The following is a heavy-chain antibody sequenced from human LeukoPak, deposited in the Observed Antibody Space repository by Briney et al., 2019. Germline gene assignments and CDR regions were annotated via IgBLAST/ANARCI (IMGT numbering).Heavy chain of an antibody. D-gene: IGHD3-3*01. CDR1: GFTFSSYG. CDR3: AKGGYDFWSGYPLTYYYYYMDV. V-gene: IGHV3-30*02. Sequence: PGGSLRLSCAASGFTFSSYGMHWVRQAPGKGLEWVAFIRYDGSNEHYADSVKGRFTISRDNSKNTLYLQMNSLRAEDTAVYYCAKGGYDFWSGYPLTYYYYYMDVWGKGTTVTVSS. J-gene: IGHJ6*03. CDR2: IRYDGSNE.